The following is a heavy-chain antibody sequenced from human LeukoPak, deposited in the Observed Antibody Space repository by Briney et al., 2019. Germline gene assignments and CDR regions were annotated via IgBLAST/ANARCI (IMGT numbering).Heavy chain of an antibody. CDR2: IKSKTDGGTT. D-gene: IGHD3-9*01. V-gene: IGHV3-15*01. CDR3: TTAYYDILTGYLDAFDI. CDR1: GFTFSNAW. J-gene: IGHJ3*02. Sequence: PGGSLRLSCAASGFTFSNAWMSWVRQAPGKGLEWVGRIKSKTDGGTTDYAAPVNGRFTISRDDSKNTLHLQMNSLKTEDTAVYYCTTAYYDILTGYLDAFDIWGQGTMVTVSS.